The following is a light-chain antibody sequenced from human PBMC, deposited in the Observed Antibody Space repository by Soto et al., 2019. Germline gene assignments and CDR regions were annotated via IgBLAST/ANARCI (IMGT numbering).Light chain of an antibody. J-gene: IGKJ5*01. CDR1: QSLVRSDGNAY. CDR2: KVS. V-gene: IGKV2-24*01. Sequence: DIVMTQTPHSLPVTLGQPVSISCKSSQSLVRSDGNAYLNWLHQRPGQPPRLLIYKVSNRFTGVPHRFSGSRAGTDLTLHNNRVEAEDVGIYFCMQVAQLRTFGQGTRLAIK. CDR3: MQVAQLRT.